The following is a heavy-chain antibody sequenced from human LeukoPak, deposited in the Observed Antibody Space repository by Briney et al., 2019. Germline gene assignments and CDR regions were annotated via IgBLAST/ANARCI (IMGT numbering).Heavy chain of an antibody. J-gene: IGHJ4*02. Sequence: SQTLSLTCTVSGGSINSGDYYWSWIRQPPGKGLEWIGYIYYSGSTYYNPSLKSRVTISIDTSKNQFSLKLSSVTAADTAVYYCARARSWYYDSSGYYYRQHFDYWGQGTLVTVSS. CDR3: ARARSWYYDSSGYYYRQHFDY. CDR1: GGSINSGDYY. CDR2: IYYSGST. V-gene: IGHV4-30-4*08. D-gene: IGHD3-22*01.